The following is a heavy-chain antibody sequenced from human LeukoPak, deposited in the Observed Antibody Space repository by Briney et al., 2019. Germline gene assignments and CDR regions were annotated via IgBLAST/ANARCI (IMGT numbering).Heavy chain of an antibody. CDR3: AKQRAVVVVAAIDY. D-gene: IGHD2-15*01. J-gene: IGHJ4*01. V-gene: IGHV3-23*01. CDR1: GFTFSSYA. CDR2: ISGSGGST. Sequence: GGSLRLSCAASGFTFSSYAMSWVRQAPGKGLEWVSAISGSGGSTYYADSVKGRFTISRDNSKNTLYLQMNSLRAEDTAVYYCAKQRAVVVVAAIDYWGQEPWSPSPQ.